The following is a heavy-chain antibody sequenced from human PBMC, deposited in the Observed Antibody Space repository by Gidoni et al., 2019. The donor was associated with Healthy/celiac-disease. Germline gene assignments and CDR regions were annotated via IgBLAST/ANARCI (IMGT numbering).Heavy chain of an antibody. J-gene: IGHJ6*02. CDR1: GGTFSSYA. V-gene: IGHV1-69*01. D-gene: IGHD2-15*01. CDR3: ARGPLVAATQPYYYYGMDV. CDR2: IIPIFGTA. Sequence: QVQLVQSGAEVKKPGSSVKVSCKASGGTFSSYAISWVRQAPGQGLEWMGGIIPIFGTANYAQKFQGRVTITADESTSTAYMELSSLRSEDTAVYYCARGPLVAATQPYYYYGMDVWGQGTTVTVSS.